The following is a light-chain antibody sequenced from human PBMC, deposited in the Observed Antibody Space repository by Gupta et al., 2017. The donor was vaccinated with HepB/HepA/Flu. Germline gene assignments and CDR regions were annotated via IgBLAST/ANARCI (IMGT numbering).Light chain of an antibody. CDR2: KVS. Sequence: VVMTQSPLSLPVTLGQQASISCRSSQSLVSSDVNTYFNWVQQRPGQSPRRLIFKVSNLDSGGPDRVSGRGSCTDFTLKISSVEAEDVGVYYCKQGGHLPLTFGGGTKVEIK. J-gene: IGKJ4*01. CDR1: QSLVSSDVNTY. V-gene: IGKV2-30*01. CDR3: KQGGHLPLT.